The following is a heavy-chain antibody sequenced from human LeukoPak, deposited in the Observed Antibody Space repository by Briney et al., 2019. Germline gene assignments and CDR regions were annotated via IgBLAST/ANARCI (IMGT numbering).Heavy chain of an antibody. CDR3: ARRQQLVVGYYYYGMDV. J-gene: IGHJ6*02. Sequence: SETLSLTCTVSGGSISSFYWNWIRQSPGKGLEWIGYIHYSGSTNYNPSLKSRVTLSLDAFNNEVSLKLSSVTAADTAVYYCARRQQLVVGYYYYGMDVWGQGTTVTVSS. D-gene: IGHD6-13*01. CDR2: IHYSGST. CDR1: GGSISSFY. V-gene: IGHV4-59*12.